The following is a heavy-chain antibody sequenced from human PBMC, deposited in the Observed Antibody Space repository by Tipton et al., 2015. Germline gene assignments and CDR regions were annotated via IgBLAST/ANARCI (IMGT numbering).Heavy chain of an antibody. D-gene: IGHD5-18*01. Sequence: QLVQSGAVVKKPGESLKISCKGSEDIFRSYWIGWVRQMPGKGLEWMGIIYSGDSDAKYSPSSEGQVTISADKSINTAYLQWRSLKSSDTAMYYCARGYSPQRWFAPWGQGTLVSVSS. CDR2: IYSGDSDA. CDR1: EDIFRSYW. CDR3: ARGYSPQRWFAP. J-gene: IGHJ5*02. V-gene: IGHV5-51*01.